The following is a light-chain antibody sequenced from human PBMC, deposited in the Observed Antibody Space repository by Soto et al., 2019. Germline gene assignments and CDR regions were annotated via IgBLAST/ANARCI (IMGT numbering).Light chain of an antibody. CDR3: QQRSNWPRT. J-gene: IGKJ1*01. V-gene: IGKV3-11*01. CDR2: DAS. CDR1: QSVSSY. Sequence: EIVFTQSPATLSLSPGERATLSCRASQSVSSYLAWYQQKPGQAPRLLIYDASNRATGIPARFSGSGSGTDFTLTISSXEPEGFAVYYCQQRSNWPRTFGQGTKVDIK.